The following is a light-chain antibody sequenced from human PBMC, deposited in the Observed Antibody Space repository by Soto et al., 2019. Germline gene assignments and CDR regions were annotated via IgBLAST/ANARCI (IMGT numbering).Light chain of an antibody. CDR3: QQRTNWPT. Sequence: EIVLTQSPATLSLSPGERATLSCRASQSVSIYVAWYQQKPGQAPRLLIFDASNRATGIPARFSGSGSVTDFTLTIRILEPEDLAVYYCQQRTNWPTFGGGTKVEIK. CDR1: QSVSIY. V-gene: IGKV3-11*01. CDR2: DAS. J-gene: IGKJ4*01.